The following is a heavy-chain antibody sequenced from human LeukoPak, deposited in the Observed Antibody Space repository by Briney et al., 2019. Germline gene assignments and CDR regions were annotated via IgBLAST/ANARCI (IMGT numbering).Heavy chain of an antibody. D-gene: IGHD3-10*01. J-gene: IGHJ6*03. CDR1: GFTFSSYS. V-gene: IGHV3-21*01. CDR2: ISSSSSYI. CDR3: ARDWSGPRDYYYYMDV. Sequence: GGSLRLSCAASGFTFSSYSMNWVRQAPGKGLEWVSSISSSSSYIYYADSVKGRFTISRDNAKNSLYLQMNSLRAEGTAVYYCARDWSGPRDYYYYMDVWGKGTTVTVSS.